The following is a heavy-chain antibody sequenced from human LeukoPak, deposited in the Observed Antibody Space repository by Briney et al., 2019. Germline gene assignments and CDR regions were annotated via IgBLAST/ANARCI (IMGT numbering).Heavy chain of an antibody. CDR3: AILNHPDGRVY. Sequence: KPGESLRISCQGFGYTFTTSWIGWVRQLPGKGLEWMAIIYAGSSDTKYSPSFQGQVSISTDRSISTAYLQWSSLQASDTAIYYCAILNHPDGRVYWGQGTLVTVSS. J-gene: IGHJ4*02. V-gene: IGHV5-51*01. D-gene: IGHD5-24*01. CDR2: IYAGSSDT. CDR1: GYTFTTSW.